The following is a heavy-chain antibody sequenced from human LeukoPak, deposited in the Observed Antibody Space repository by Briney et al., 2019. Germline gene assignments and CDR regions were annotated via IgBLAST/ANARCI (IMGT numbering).Heavy chain of an antibody. V-gene: IGHV4-61*08. CDR2: IHNSGTS. CDR1: GGSISSGGYY. Sequence: SETLSLTCTVSGGSISSGGYYWSWIRQHPGKGLEWVGYIHNSGTSTYNLSLKSRVTISADTSKNQFSLKLNSMTTADTAVYYCTRGAGWLIDYWGQGILVTVSS. CDR3: TRGAGWLIDY. D-gene: IGHD3-16*01. J-gene: IGHJ4*02.